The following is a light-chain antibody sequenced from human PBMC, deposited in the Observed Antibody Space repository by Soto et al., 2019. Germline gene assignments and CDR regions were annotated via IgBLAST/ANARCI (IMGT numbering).Light chain of an antibody. CDR2: EVS. V-gene: IGLV2-14*01. CDR3: SSYTSSSTPYV. J-gene: IGLJ1*01. CDR1: SSDVGGYNY. Sequence: QSVLTQPASVSGSPGQSITISCTGTSSDVGGYNYVSWYQQHPGKAPKLMIYEVSNRPSGVSNRFSGSKPGNTASLTISGLQAEDEADYYCSSYTSSSTPYVFGTGTKLTVL.